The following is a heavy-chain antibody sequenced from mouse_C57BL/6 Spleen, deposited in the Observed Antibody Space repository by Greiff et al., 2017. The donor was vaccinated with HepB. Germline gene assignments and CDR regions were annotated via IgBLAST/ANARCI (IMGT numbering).Heavy chain of an antibody. J-gene: IGHJ2*01. CDR2: IDPETGGT. CDR3: TRDSYYFDY. CDR1: GYTFTDYE. V-gene: IGHV1-15*01. Sequence: QVQLKQSGAELVRPGASVTLSCKASGYTFTDYEMHWVKQTPVHGLEWIGAIDPETGGTAYNQKFKGKAILTADKSSSTAYMELRSLTSSDSAVYYCTRDSYYFDYWGQGTTLTVSS.